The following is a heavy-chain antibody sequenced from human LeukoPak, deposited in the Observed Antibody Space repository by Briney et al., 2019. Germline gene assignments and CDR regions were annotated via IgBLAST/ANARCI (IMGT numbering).Heavy chain of an antibody. V-gene: IGHV4-34*01. D-gene: IGHD3-22*01. CDR3: ASSRTDYYDSSGYRPFDC. Sequence: PSETLSLTCAVYGGSFSGYYWSWIRQPPGKGLEWIGEINHSGSTNYNPSLTSRVTISVDTSKNQFSLKLSSVTAADTAVYYCASSRTDYYDSSGYRPFDCWGQGTLVTVSS. J-gene: IGHJ4*02. CDR1: GGSFSGYY. CDR2: INHSGST.